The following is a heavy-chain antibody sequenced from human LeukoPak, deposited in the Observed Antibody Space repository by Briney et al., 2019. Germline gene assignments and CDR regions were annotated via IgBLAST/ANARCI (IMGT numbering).Heavy chain of an antibody. Sequence: PGGSLRLSCAASGFTFSSYAMHWVRQAPGKGLECVSAISSNGGSTYYANCVKGRFTISRDNSKNTLYLQMGSLRAEDMAVYYCARGHTVTSFDYWGQGTLVTVSS. V-gene: IGHV3-64*01. CDR3: ARGHTVTSFDY. CDR1: GFTFSSYA. D-gene: IGHD4-11*01. J-gene: IGHJ4*02. CDR2: ISSNGGST.